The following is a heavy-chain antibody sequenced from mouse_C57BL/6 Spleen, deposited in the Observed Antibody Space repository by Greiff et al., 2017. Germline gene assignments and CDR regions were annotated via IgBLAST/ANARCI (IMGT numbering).Heavy chain of an antibody. CDR1: GFTFSSYA. D-gene: IGHD1-1*01. CDR2: ISDGGSYT. Sequence: EVQLVESGGGLVKPGGSLKLSCAASGFTFSSYAMSWVRQTPEKRLEWVATISDGGSYTYYPDNVKGRFTISRDNAKNNLYLQMSHLKSEDTAMYYCARDRDYGGYAMDYWGQGTSVTVSS. J-gene: IGHJ4*01. CDR3: ARDRDYGGYAMDY. V-gene: IGHV5-4*01.